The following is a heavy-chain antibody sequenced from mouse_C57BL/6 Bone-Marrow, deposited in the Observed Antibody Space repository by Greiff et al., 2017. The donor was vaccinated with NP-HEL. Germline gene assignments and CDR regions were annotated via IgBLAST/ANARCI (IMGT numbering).Heavy chain of an antibody. Sequence: EVQLQQSGAELVRPGASVKLSCTASGFNIKDYYMHWVKQRPEQGLEWIGRIDPEDGDTEYDPEFQGRATMTADTSSITAHLQLISLTSKDTSVYFCTTPFAYWGQETLVTVSA. V-gene: IGHV14-1*01. CDR1: GFNIKDYY. CDR3: TTPFAY. CDR2: IDPEDGDT. J-gene: IGHJ3*01.